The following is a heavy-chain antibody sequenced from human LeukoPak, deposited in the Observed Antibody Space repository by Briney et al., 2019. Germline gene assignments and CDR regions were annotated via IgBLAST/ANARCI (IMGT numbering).Heavy chain of an antibody. Sequence: GGSLRLSCGASGFTFSRYGMHWVRQDPGKGLEWVAVISYDGSNKYYADSVRGRFTISRDNSKNTLYLQMNSLRAEDTAVYYCARAGYGDYVDYFDYWGQGTLVTVSS. J-gene: IGHJ4*02. V-gene: IGHV3-30*03. CDR3: ARAGYGDYVDYFDY. CDR2: ISYDGSNK. CDR1: GFTFSRYG. D-gene: IGHD4-17*01.